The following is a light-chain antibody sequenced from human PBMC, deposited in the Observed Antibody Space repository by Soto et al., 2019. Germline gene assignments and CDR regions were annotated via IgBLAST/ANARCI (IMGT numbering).Light chain of an antibody. CDR3: QQHSRSIT. CDR1: QSVNNNY. J-gene: IGKJ4*01. CDR2: GAS. V-gene: IGKV3-20*01. Sequence: VLTQSPGTLSLSPGERATLSCRASQSVNNNYLAWYQQKPGQSPRLLIYGASIRATAIPDRFSGSGSGIDFTLTISRLEPEDSAVYYCQQHSRSITFGGGTKVEIK.